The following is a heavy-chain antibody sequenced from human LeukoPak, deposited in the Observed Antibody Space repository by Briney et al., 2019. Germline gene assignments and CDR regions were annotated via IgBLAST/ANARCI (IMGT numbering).Heavy chain of an antibody. CDR2: IWYDGSEK. CDR3: ARGTVVDYYYGMDV. Sequence: GGSLRLSCAASGFTFSTHGFHWVRQAPGKGLEWVAVIWYDGSEKYYRDSVKGRFTISRDNSKNTLYLQMNSLRAEDTAVYYCARGTVVDYYYGMDVWGQGTTVTVSS. CDR1: GFTFSTHG. J-gene: IGHJ6*02. V-gene: IGHV3-30*19. D-gene: IGHD4-23*01.